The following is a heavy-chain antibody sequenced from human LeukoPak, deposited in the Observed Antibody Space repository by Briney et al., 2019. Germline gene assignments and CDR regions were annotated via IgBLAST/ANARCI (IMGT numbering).Heavy chain of an antibody. CDR2: ISWNSGSI. D-gene: IGHD5-12*01. J-gene: IGHJ4*02. V-gene: IGHV3-9*01. Sequence: GGSLRLSCAASGFTFDDYAMHWARQAPGKGLEWVSGISWNSGSIGYADSVKGRFTTPRDNAKNSLYLQMNSLRAEDTALYYCATVDIVATGYWGQGTLVTVSS. CDR3: ATVDIVATGY. CDR1: GFTFDDYA.